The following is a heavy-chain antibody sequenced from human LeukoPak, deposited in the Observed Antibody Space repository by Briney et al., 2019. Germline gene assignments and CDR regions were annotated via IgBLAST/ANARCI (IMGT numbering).Heavy chain of an antibody. D-gene: IGHD3-10*02. J-gene: IGHJ6*04. CDR1: GFSFSSYA. Sequence: GGSLRLSCAASGFSFSSYAMHWVRQAPGKGLEWVALISYDGSNKKYADSVKGRFTISRDNSKNTLYLQMNSLRAEDTAVYYCAELGITMIGGVWGKGTTVTISS. CDR3: AELGITMIGGV. V-gene: IGHV3-30*04. CDR2: ISYDGSNK.